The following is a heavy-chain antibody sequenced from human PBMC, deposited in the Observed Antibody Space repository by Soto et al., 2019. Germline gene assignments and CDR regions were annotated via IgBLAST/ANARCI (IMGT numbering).Heavy chain of an antibody. CDR3: ATRDX. V-gene: IGHV3-53*01. CDR1: GFTVSSNY. Sequence: GGSLRLSCAASGFTVSSNYMTWVRQAPGKGLEGVSVIYSGGSTYYTDSVKGRFTISRDNSKNMLYLRMNSLRAEDTALYYCATRDXWGQGTLVTVSX. CDR2: IYSGGST. J-gene: IGHJ5*02.